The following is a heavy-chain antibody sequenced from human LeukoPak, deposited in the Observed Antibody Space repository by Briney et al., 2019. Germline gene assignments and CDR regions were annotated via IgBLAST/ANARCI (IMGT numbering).Heavy chain of an antibody. J-gene: IGHJ6*02. V-gene: IGHV3-30*18. Sequence: PGGSLRLSCAASGFTFSSYGMHWVCHAPGKGLEWVAVISYDGSNKYYADSVKGRFTISRDNSKNTLYLQMNSLRAEDTAVYYCAKEGVYYYYGMDVWGQGTTVTVSS. CDR1: GFTFSSYG. CDR2: ISYDGSNK. CDR3: AKEGVYYYYGMDV.